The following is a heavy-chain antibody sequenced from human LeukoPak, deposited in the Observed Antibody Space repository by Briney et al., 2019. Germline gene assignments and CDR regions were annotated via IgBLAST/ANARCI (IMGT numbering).Heavy chain of an antibody. Sequence: PSETLSLTCAVYGGSFSGHYWSWLRQPPGKGLEWIGEINHSGRTNYNPSLKSRVTISVDTSKNQFSLKLSSVTAADTAVYYCARGVRWYHNNEQGYYFDYWGQGTLVTVSS. CDR1: GGSFSGHY. CDR2: INHSGRT. CDR3: ARGVRWYHNNEQGYYFDY. J-gene: IGHJ4*02. V-gene: IGHV4-34*01. D-gene: IGHD4-23*01.